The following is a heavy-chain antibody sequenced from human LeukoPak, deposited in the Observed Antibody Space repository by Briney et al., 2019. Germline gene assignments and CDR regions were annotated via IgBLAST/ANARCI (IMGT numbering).Heavy chain of an antibody. J-gene: IGHJ4*02. V-gene: IGHV3-48*02. CDR2: ISSSSSTI. CDR1: GFTFRAYS. CDR3: VRGDGWFGELLNFDN. D-gene: IGHD3-10*01. Sequence: GGSLRLSCAASGFTFRAYSMNWVRQAQGKGPEWVSHISSSSSTIYYADSVKGRFTISRDNGKNSLYLQMNSLRDEDTAVYYCVRGDGWFGELLNFDNWGQGTLVTVSS.